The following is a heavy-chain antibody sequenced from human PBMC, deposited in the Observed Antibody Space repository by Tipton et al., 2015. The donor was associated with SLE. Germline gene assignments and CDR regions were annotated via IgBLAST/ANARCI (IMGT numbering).Heavy chain of an antibody. D-gene: IGHD6-13*01. V-gene: IGHV3-15*01. CDR3: TTSSSWGESGDDY. CDR1: GFTFSNAW. Sequence: QLVQSGGGLVKPGGSLRLSCAASGFTFSNAWMSWVRQAPGKGLEWVGRIKSKTDGGTTDYAAPVKGRFTISRDDSKNTLYLQMNSLKTEDTAVYYCTTSSSWGESGDDYWGQGTLVTVSS. J-gene: IGHJ4*02. CDR2: IKSKTDGGTT.